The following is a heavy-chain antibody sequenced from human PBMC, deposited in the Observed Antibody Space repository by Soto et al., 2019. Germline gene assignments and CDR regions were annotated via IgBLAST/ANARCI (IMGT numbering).Heavy chain of an antibody. D-gene: IGHD3-10*01. CDR1: GFTFSSYA. J-gene: IGHJ5*02. CDR3: ARDGVLLWFGESSQNWFDP. Sequence: QVQLVESGGGVVQPGRSLRLSCAASGFTFSSYAMHWVRQAPGKGLEWEAVISYNGSNKYYADSVKGRFTISRDNSKNTLYLQMNSLRAEDTAVYYCARDGVLLWFGESSQNWFDPWGQGTLVTVSS. V-gene: IGHV3-30-3*01. CDR2: ISYNGSNK.